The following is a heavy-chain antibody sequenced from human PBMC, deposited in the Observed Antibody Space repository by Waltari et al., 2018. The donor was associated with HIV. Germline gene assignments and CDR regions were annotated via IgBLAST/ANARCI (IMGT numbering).Heavy chain of an antibody. Sequence: VQVPASGGGLVTPGQSLRRSCVASVLPVNTLPLSRLRQRPRRGLEWVASIGASGLHLYYRDSVKGRFTVSRDNSKKSVFLQMNDLGGDDTAVYFCATDRTPLTTGDFDAWGRGTLVTVSS. CDR3: ATDRTPLTTGDFDA. D-gene: IGHD3-16*01. J-gene: IGHJ5*02. CDR2: IGASGLHL. CDR1: VLPVNTLP. V-gene: IGHV3-21*02.